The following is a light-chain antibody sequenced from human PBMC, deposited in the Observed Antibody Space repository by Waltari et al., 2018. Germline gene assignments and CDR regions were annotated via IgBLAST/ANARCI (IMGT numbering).Light chain of an antibody. CDR1: SRDVGSSNL. CDR3: CSYAGSSTSWV. J-gene: IGLJ3*02. CDR2: EGS. V-gene: IGLV2-23*01. Sequence: QSALTQPASVSGSPGQSITISCTGTSRDVGSSNLFPRYPQHPGKAPKLMIYEGSKRPSGVSNRFSGSKSGNTASLTISGLQAEDEADYYCCSYAGSSTSWVFGGGTKLTVL.